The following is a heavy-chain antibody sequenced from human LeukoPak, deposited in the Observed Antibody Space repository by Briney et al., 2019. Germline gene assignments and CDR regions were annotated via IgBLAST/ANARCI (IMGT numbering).Heavy chain of an antibody. CDR1: GFTFTNAW. Sequence: PRGSLRPSCAASGFTFTNAWMSWVRQAPGKGLEWVAVISYDGSNKYYADSVKGRFTISRDNSKNTLYLQMNSLRAEDTAVYYCAKDGLPIAVAGFFDYWGQGTLVTVSS. CDR2: ISYDGSNK. D-gene: IGHD6-19*01. V-gene: IGHV3-30*18. CDR3: AKDGLPIAVAGFFDY. J-gene: IGHJ4*02.